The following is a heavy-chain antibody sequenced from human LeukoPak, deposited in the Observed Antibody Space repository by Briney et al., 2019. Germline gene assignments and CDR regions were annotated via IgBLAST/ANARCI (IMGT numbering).Heavy chain of an antibody. D-gene: IGHD4-11*01. CDR3: ARNYVRWFDP. CDR1: GGSFSGYY. Sequence: SETLSLTCAVYGGSFSGYYRSWIRQPPGKGLEWIGEINHSGSTNYNPSLKSRVTISVDTPKNQSSLKLSSVTAADTAVYYCARNYVRWFDPWGQGTLVTVSS. J-gene: IGHJ5*02. CDR2: INHSGST. V-gene: IGHV4-34*01.